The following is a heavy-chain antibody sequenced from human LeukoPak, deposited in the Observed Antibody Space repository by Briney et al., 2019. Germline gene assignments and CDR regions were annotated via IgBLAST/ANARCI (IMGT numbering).Heavy chain of an antibody. CDR3: ARHPLRYFDWLIN. CDR2: IYYSGST. D-gene: IGHD3-9*01. Sequence: PSETLSLTCTVSGGSISSSSYYWGWLRQPPGKGLEWIGSIYYSGSTYYNPSLKSRVTISVDTSKNQFSLKLSSVTAADTAVYYCARHPLRYFDWLINWGQGTLVTVSS. J-gene: IGHJ4*02. V-gene: IGHV4-39*01. CDR1: GGSISSSSYY.